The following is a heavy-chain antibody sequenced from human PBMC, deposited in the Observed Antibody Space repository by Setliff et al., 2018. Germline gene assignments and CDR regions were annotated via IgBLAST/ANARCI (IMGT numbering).Heavy chain of an antibody. J-gene: IGHJ4*02. CDR3: AREPYDYIWGSYCSPYFDH. CDR2: INPKTGGT. CDR1: GYTFVGYY. V-gene: IGHV1-2*02. Sequence: ASVKVSCKASGYTFVGYYLHWVRQAPGQGLEWMGWINPKTGGTNYAQKFQGRVTMTRDASINTAFMHLSSLKSDDMAVYYCAREPYDYIWGSYCSPYFDHWGQGALVTVSS. D-gene: IGHD3-16*01.